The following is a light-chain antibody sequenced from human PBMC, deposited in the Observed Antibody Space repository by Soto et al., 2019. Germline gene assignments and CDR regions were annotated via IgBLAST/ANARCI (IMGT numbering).Light chain of an antibody. CDR1: QSVLYSSNNKNY. J-gene: IGKJ2*01. Sequence: DIVMTQSPDSLAVSLGERATINCKSSQSVLYSSNNKNYLAWYQQKPGQPPKLLIYWASTRESGVPDRFSGSGSGTDFTLTISSLQAVDVAVYYCQQYYSTPPYTFGQGTKLEIK. CDR2: WAS. V-gene: IGKV4-1*01. CDR3: QQYYSTPPYT.